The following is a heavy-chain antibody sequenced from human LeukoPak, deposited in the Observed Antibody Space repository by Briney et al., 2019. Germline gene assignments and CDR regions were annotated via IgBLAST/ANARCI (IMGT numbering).Heavy chain of an antibody. CDR1: GGSISSYY. CDR3: ASRGKADFDY. J-gene: IGHJ4*02. D-gene: IGHD3-10*01. CDR2: FYYSGST. Sequence: PSETLSLTCTVSGGSISSYYWSWIRQPPGKRLEWIGCFYYSGSTNYNPSLKSRVTISIDTSKNQFSLRLSSVTAADTAVYYCASRGKADFDYWGQGTLVTVSS. V-gene: IGHV4-59*08.